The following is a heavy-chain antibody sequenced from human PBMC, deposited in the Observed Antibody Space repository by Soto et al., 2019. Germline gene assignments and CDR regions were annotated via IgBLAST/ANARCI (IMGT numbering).Heavy chain of an antibody. CDR2: INPNSGGT. Sequence: ASVKVSCKASGYTFTGYYMHWVRQAPGQGLEWMGWINPNSGGTNYAQKFQGWVTMTRDTSISTAYMELSRLRSDGTAVYYCARGRERWLQYNYYYGMDVWGQGTTVTVSS. J-gene: IGHJ6*02. CDR1: GYTFTGYY. V-gene: IGHV1-2*04. CDR3: ARGRERWLQYNYYYGMDV. D-gene: IGHD5-12*01.